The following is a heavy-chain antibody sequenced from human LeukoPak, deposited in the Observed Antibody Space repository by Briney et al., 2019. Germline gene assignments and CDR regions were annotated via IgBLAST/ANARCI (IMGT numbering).Heavy chain of an antibody. Sequence: ASVKVSCKASGYTFTSYYTHWVRQAPGQGLEWMGIINPSGGSTSYAQKFQGRVTMTRDTSTSTAYMELRSLRSDDTAVYYCARSRGSSTSSYYYYGMDVWGQGTTVTVSS. D-gene: IGHD2-2*01. V-gene: IGHV1-46*01. CDR2: INPSGGST. CDR1: GYTFTSYY. J-gene: IGHJ6*02. CDR3: ARSRGSSTSSYYYYGMDV.